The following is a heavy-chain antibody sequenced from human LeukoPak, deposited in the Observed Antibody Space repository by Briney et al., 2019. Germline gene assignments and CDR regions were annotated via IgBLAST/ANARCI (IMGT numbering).Heavy chain of an antibody. Sequence: GESLKISFKGSGYRFTSYWIGWVRQMPGKGLEWMGIIYPGDSDTRYSPSFQGQVTISADKSISTAYLQWSSLKASDTAMYYCARQGGSGFGSPVGYVDTAMAHFDYWGQGTLVTVSS. CDR3: ARQGGSGFGSPVGYVDTAMAHFDY. CDR1: GYRFTSYW. J-gene: IGHJ4*02. CDR2: IYPGDSDT. D-gene: IGHD5-18*01. V-gene: IGHV5-51*01.